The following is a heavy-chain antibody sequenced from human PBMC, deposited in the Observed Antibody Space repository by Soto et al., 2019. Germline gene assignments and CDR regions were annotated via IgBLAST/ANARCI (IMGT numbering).Heavy chain of an antibody. CDR1: GGTFSSDA. CDR3: ERDKSADSSGYLYYFDY. CDR2: IIPIFGTI. J-gene: IGHJ4*02. V-gene: IGHV1-69*06. D-gene: IGHD3-22*01. Sequence: SVKVSCKPSGGTFSSDAITWVRQAPGQGLEWMGGIIPIFGTINYAQKFQGRVTITADKSTTTAYMELSSLRSEDKAIYYCERDKSADSSGYLYYFDYWGQGTLVTVSS.